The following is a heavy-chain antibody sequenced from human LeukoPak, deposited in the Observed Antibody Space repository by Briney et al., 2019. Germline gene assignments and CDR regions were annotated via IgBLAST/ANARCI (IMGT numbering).Heavy chain of an antibody. J-gene: IGHJ5*02. CDR2: ISGSGGNT. D-gene: IGHD3-22*01. Sequence: GGSLRPSCPPSGFTFSSYAMSWVHQAPGKGLEWVSAISGSGGNTYYADSVKGRFTISRDNSKNTLYLQMNSLRAEDTAVYYCAKEHNDYYDSWPAGFSFDPWGQGTLVTVSS. CDR1: GFTFSSYA. V-gene: IGHV3-23*01. CDR3: AKEHNDYYDSWPAGFSFDP.